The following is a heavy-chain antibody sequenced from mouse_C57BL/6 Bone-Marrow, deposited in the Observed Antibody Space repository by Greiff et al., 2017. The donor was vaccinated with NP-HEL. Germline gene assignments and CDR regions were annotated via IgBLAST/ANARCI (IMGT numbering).Heavy chain of an antibody. Sequence: DVMLVESGGGLVKPGGSLKLSCAASGFTFSSYTMSWVRQTPEKRLEWVATISGGGGNTYYPDSVKGRFTISRDNAKNTLYLQMSSLRSEDTALYYCARQDYGSSYGWYFDVWGTGTTVTVSS. CDR1: GFTFSSYT. CDR3: ARQDYGSSYGWYFDV. J-gene: IGHJ1*03. D-gene: IGHD1-1*01. V-gene: IGHV5-9*01. CDR2: ISGGGGNT.